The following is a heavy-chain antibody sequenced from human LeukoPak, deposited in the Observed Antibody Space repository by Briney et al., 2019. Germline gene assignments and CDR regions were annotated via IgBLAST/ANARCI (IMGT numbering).Heavy chain of an antibody. D-gene: IGHD2-15*01. J-gene: IGHJ5*02. CDR1: GGSFSGYY. Sequence: SETLSLTCAVYGGSFSGYYWSWIRQPPGKGLEWIGEINHSGSTNYNPSLKSRVTISVDTSKNQFSLKLSSVTAADTAVYYCARRYCSGGSCSSDNWFDPWGQGTLVTVSS. V-gene: IGHV4-34*01. CDR3: ARRYCSGGSCSSDNWFDP. CDR2: INHSGST.